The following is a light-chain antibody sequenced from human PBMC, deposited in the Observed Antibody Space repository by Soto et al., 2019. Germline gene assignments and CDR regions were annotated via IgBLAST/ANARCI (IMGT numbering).Light chain of an antibody. CDR2: DAS. CDR1: QSISSW. V-gene: IGKV1-5*01. CDR3: QQYDDNSRT. J-gene: IGKJ1*01. Sequence: EIQITQSPSSLSASVGDRVTISCRASQSISSWLAWYQQKPGKAPKLLMSDASSLERGVPSRFSGSGSGTEFTLTISSLQPDDFATYYCQQYDDNSRTFGLGTKV.